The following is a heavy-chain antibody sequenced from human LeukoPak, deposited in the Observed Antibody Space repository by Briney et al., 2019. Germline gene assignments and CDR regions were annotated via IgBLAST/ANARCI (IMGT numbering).Heavy chain of an antibody. J-gene: IGHJ4*02. Sequence: SETLPLTCTVSGGSISSYYWSWIRQPPGKGLEWIGYIYYSGNTNYNPSLKSRVTISVDTSKNQFSLKLSSVSTADTAVYYCARDGSSGYQDYWGQGTLVTVSS. V-gene: IGHV4-59*01. D-gene: IGHD3-22*01. CDR2: IYYSGNT. CDR3: ARDGSSGYQDY. CDR1: GGSISSYY.